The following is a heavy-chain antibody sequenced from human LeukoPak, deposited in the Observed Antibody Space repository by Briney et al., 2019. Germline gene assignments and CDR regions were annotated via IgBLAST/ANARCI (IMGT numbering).Heavy chain of an antibody. CDR3: AKDGHCPDSICPTDIAVAGYVDS. CDR2: INYNGRNT. CDR1: GFNFLIYT. D-gene: IGHD6-19*01. J-gene: IGHJ4*02. V-gene: IGHV3-23*01. Sequence: GGSLRLSCAASGFNFLIYTMNWVRQALGKELEWVFIINYNGRNTYYADSVEGMLTIPRDNSKNMVYLQMNSLRAEDTAIYYCAKDGHCPDSICPTDIAVAGYVDSWGQGTLVTGS.